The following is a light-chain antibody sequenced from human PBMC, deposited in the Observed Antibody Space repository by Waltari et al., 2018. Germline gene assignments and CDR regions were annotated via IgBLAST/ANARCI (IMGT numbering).Light chain of an antibody. CDR1: SSNIGSNY. V-gene: IGLV1-47*01. CDR3: AAWDDSLSGPV. CDR2: KNN. Sequence: QSVLTQPPSVSGTPGQRVTIPCSGSSSNIGSNYVYWYQQLPGTAPKLLIFKNNQRPSGVPDRFSGSKSGTSASLAISGLRSEDEADYYCAAWDDSLSGPVFGGGTKLTVL. J-gene: IGLJ2*01.